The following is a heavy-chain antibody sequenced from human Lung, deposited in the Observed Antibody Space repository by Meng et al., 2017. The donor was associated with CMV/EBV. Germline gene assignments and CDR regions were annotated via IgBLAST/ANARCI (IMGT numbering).Heavy chain of an antibody. CDR1: GYTFTGYY. J-gene: IGHJ4*02. D-gene: IGHD7-27*01. Sequence: QLQLVRAGAEVKKPGASVKVSCKASGYTFTGYYMHWLRQAPGQGLEWVGRITPSSGGTTYAQKFQGRVTMTRDTSISTAYMELSSLRSDDAAIYYCVRANLGSADYWGQGTLVTVSS. V-gene: IGHV1-2*06. CDR3: VRANLGSADY. CDR2: ITPSSGGT.